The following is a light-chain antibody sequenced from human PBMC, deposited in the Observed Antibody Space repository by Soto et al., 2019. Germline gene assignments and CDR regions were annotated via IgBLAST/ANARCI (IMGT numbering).Light chain of an antibody. CDR2: GAS. V-gene: IGKV3-15*01. J-gene: IGKJ2*01. CDR3: QQYNKWPRT. Sequence: EIVMTQSPATLSVSPGERATLSCRASQSISSDVAWYQHKPGQAPRLLIYGASTTANGIPARFSGSGSGTEFTLTISSLQSEDFAVYNCQQYNKWPRTFGQGTKVEIK. CDR1: QSISSD.